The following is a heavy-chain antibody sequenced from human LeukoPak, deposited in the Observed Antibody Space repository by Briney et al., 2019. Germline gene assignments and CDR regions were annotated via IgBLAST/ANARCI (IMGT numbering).Heavy chain of an antibody. Sequence: SETLSLTCSVSGYSLSSGFYWGWIRQPPGKGLEWIGTIHFSGSTYYNPSLKSRVTISVDTSKNQFSLKVTTVTAADTAVYYCARDRGEYYMDVWGKGTTVTVSS. D-gene: IGHD3-16*01. J-gene: IGHJ6*03. CDR2: IHFSGST. CDR3: ARDRGEYYMDV. V-gene: IGHV4-38-2*02. CDR1: GYSLSSGFY.